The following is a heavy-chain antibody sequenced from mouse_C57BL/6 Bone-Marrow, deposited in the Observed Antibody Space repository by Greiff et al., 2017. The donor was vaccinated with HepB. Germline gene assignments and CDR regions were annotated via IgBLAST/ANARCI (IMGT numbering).Heavy chain of an antibody. CDR2: IYPGSGST. Sequence: QVQLQQSGAELVKPGASVKLSCKASGYTFTSYWITWVKQRPGQGLEWIGDIYPGSGSTNYNEKFKSKATLTVDTSSSTAYMQLSSLTSEDSAVYYCARYTSAVVDRGWGHATTLSASS. J-gene: IGHJ2*01. CDR1: GYTFTSYW. CDR3: ARYTSAVVDRG. V-gene: IGHV1-55*01. D-gene: IGHD1-1*01.